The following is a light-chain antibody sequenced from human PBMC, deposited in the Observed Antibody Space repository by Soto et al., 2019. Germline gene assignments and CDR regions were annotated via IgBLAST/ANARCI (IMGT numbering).Light chain of an antibody. CDR2: EVS. V-gene: IGLV2-18*01. J-gene: IGLJ1*01. Sequence: QSALTQPPSVSGSPGQSVTISCTGTSSDVGSYNRVSWYQQPPGTAPKLMIYEVSNRPSGVPDRFSGSKSGNTASLTISGLQAEDEADYYCSLYTSSSTVVFGTGTTVTVL. CDR3: SLYTSSSTVV. CDR1: SSDVGSYNR.